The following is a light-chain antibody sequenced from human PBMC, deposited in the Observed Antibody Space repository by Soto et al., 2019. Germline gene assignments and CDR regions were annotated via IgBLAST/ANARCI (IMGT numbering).Light chain of an antibody. V-gene: IGKV1-5*03. CDR1: QSISTW. Sequence: DIQMTQSPSTLSASVGDSVTITCRASQSISTWLAWYQQTPGKAPKLLIYTASSLESGVPSRFSGSGSGTEFTLTVSSLQPDDFASYYCQQYHSYPFTFGVGTKVQIK. J-gene: IGKJ4*01. CDR3: QQYHSYPFT. CDR2: TAS.